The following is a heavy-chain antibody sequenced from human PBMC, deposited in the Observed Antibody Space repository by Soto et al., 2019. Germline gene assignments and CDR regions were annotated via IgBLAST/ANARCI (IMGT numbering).Heavy chain of an antibody. Sequence: ASVKVSCKASGYTFTSYYMHWVRQAPGQGLEWMGIINPSGGSTSYAQKFQGRVTMTRDTSTSTVYMELSSLRSEDTAVYYCARDRIAVAGTAFLRYNGFDPWGQGT. J-gene: IGHJ5*02. CDR1: GYTFTSYY. D-gene: IGHD6-19*01. CDR2: INPSGGST. CDR3: ARDRIAVAGTAFLRYNGFDP. V-gene: IGHV1-46*01.